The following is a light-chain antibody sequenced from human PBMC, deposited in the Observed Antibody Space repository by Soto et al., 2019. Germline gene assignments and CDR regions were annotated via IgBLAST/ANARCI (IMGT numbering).Light chain of an antibody. CDR3: NSYTSSSTDV. CDR2: DVS. Sequence: QSALTQPASVSGSPGQSITISCTGTSSDVGGSNYVSWYQQHPGKAPKLIIFDVSHRPSGFSNRFSGSKSGNTASLTISGLQAEDEADYYCNSYTSSSTDVFGSGTKLTVL. J-gene: IGLJ1*01. V-gene: IGLV2-14*03. CDR1: SSDVGGSNY.